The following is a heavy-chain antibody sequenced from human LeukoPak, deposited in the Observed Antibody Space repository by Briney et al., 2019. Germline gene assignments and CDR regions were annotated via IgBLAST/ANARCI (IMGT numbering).Heavy chain of an antibody. CDR1: GGSISSSSSH. V-gene: IGHV4-39*01. Sequence: SETLSLTCAVSGGSISSSSSHWGWLRQPPGKGLEWIGSSYYSGNTYYNPSLKSRVTISVDTSKSQFSLKLSSVTAADTAVYYCARHVGYCSGGSCYHWYFDLWGRGTLVTVSS. CDR2: SYYSGNT. J-gene: IGHJ2*01. D-gene: IGHD2-15*01. CDR3: ARHVGYCSGGSCYHWYFDL.